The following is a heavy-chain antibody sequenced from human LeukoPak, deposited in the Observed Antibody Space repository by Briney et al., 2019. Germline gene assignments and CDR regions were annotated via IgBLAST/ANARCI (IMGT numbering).Heavy chain of an antibody. V-gene: IGHV3-7*01. CDR3: ARDRNDPWHSSSWHYGMDV. CDR1: GFAFTSYW. CDR2: INKDGSDK. D-gene: IGHD6-13*01. Sequence: GGSLRLSCAVSGFAFTSYWMSWVRQAPGKGLEWVANINKDGSDKYYVDSVKGRFTISGDNAKNALYPQMSSLRAEDTAVYYCARDRNDPWHSSSWHYGMDVWGQETTVIVSS. J-gene: IGHJ6*02.